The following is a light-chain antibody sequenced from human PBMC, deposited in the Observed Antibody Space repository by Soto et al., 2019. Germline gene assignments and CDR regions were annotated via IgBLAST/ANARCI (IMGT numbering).Light chain of an antibody. CDR2: EVS. V-gene: IGLV2-14*01. CDR1: SSDVGGQNY. CDR3: SSYTSSSTLEV. Sequence: QSASVSGSPGQSITISCTGTSSDVGGQNYVSWYQQHPGKAPKLLIYEVSNRPSGVSNHFSGSKSGNTASLTISGLQAEDEADYYCSSYTSSSTLEVFGGGTQLTVL. J-gene: IGLJ2*01.